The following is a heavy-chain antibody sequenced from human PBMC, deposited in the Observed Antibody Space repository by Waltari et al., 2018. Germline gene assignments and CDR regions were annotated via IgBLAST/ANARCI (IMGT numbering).Heavy chain of an antibody. CDR3: AREYYDILTGYYRPGAFDI. J-gene: IGHJ3*02. CDR1: GFTFSSYE. V-gene: IGHV3-48*03. CDR2: ISSSGSTI. Sequence: EVQLVESGGGLVQPGGSLRLSCAASGFTFSSYEMNWVRQAPGKGLEWVSYISSSGSTIYYADSGKGRFTISRDNAKNSLYLQMNSLRAEDTAVYYCAREYYDILTGYYRPGAFDIWGQGTMVTVSS. D-gene: IGHD3-9*01.